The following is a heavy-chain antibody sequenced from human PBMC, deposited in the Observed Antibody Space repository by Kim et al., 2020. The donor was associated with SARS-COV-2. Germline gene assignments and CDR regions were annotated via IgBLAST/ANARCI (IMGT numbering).Heavy chain of an antibody. CDR1: GYTFTADH. CDR3: TRDSPDYSSCWYEAAFDI. Sequence: ASVKVSCKASGYTFTADHIHWVRQAPGQGLEWMGWINPEIGGANYAQKFQGSVTITRDMSISTAYMELTRLRSDDTAIYYCTRDSPDYSSCWYEAAFDIGGQGTTLTVPS. J-gene: IGHJ3*02. D-gene: IGHD6-19*01. CDR2: INPEIGGA. V-gene: IGHV1-2*04.